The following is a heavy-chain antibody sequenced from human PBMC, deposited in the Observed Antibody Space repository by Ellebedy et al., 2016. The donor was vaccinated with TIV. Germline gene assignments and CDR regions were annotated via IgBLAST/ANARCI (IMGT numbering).Heavy chain of an antibody. CDR2: IYYSGIT. Sequence: GSLRLSCTVSGGSISSYYWSWIRPPPGKGLEWAGYIYYSGITNYNPSLKSRVTISVDTSKNQFSLKLNSVTAAATAEYFCARGRTINMNRGGWFDPWGQGTLVTVSS. J-gene: IGHJ5*02. V-gene: IGHV4-59*12. CDR3: ARGRTINMNRGGWFDP. D-gene: IGHD3-10*01. CDR1: GGSISSYY.